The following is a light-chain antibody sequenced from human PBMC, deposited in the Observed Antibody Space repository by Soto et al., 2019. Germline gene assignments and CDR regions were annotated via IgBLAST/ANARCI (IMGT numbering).Light chain of an antibody. CDR3: CSFAGGRNV. V-gene: IGLV2-23*02. Sequence: QSALTQPASVSGSPGQSITISCSGTSSDVGAYNLVPWYQQFPGKAPKLMIFEVSQRPSGVSSRFSGSKSGSTASLTISGLQAEDEADYYCCSFAGGRNVFGTGTKVTVL. J-gene: IGLJ1*01. CDR1: SSDVGAYNL. CDR2: EVS.